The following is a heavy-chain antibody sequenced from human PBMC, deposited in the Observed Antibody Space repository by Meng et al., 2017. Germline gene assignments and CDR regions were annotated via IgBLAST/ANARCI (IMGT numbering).Heavy chain of an antibody. CDR2: INHSGST. CDR1: GWSFRGYY. J-gene: IGHJ4*02. CDR3: ARGRGSWGY. Sequence: QHGGPVLVKPSDTPSLPCDVYGWSFRGYYWSWIRQPPGKGLEWIGEINHSGSTNYNPSLKSRVTISVDTSKNQFSLKLSSVTAADTAVYYCARGRGSWGYWGQGTLVTASS. V-gene: IGHV4-34*02. D-gene: IGHD3-16*01.